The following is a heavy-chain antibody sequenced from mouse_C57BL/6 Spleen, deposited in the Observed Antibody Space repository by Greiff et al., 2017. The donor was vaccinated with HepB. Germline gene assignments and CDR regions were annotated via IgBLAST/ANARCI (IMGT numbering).Heavy chain of an antibody. Sequence: EVQGVESGGDLVKPGGSLKLSCAASGFTFSSYGMSWVRQTPDKRLEWVATISSGGSYTYYPDSVKGRFTISRDNAKNTLYLQMSSLKSEDTAMYYCARQVYYYGSSPYYFDYWGQGTTLTVSS. D-gene: IGHD1-1*01. CDR2: ISSGGSYT. CDR3: ARQVYYYGSSPYYFDY. J-gene: IGHJ2*01. V-gene: IGHV5-6*01. CDR1: GFTFSSYG.